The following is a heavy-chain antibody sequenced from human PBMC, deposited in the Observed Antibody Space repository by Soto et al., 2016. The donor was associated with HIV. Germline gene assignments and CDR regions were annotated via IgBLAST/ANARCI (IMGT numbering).Heavy chain of an antibody. V-gene: IGHV3-66*01. Sequence: VQLVESGGGLVQPGGSLRLSCAASGFTVSSNYMSWVRQAPGKGLEWVSVIYSGGSTYYADSVKGRFTISRDNSKNTLYLQMNSLRAEDTAVYYCATTYYDILTGYYYWGQGTLVTVSS. CDR3: ATTYYDILTGYYY. CDR1: GFTVSSNY. D-gene: IGHD3-9*01. J-gene: IGHJ4*02. CDR2: IYSGGST.